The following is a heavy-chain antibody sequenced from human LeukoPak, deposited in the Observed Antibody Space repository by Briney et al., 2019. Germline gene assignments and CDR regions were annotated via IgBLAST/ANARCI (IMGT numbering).Heavy chain of an antibody. CDR2: ISSSSSTI. CDR1: GFTFSSYS. Sequence: GGSLRLSCAASGFTFSSYSMNWVRQAPGEGLEWVSYISSSSSTIYHADSVKGRFTISRDNAKNSLYLQMNSLRDEDTAVYYCARDSPPGVHREIPFDCWGQGTLVTVSS. CDR3: ARDSPPGVHREIPFDC. V-gene: IGHV3-48*02. J-gene: IGHJ4*02. D-gene: IGHD3-3*01.